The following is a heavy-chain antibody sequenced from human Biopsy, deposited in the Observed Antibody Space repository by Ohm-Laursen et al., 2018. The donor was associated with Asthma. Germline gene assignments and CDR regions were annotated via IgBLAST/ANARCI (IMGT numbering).Heavy chain of an antibody. V-gene: IGHV3-30*09. D-gene: IGHD1-20*01. CDR2: ISYDGTNK. CDR3: ARDLRSDNWNPWGMDV. J-gene: IGHJ6*02. Sequence: SLRLSCTASGFTFSDYDMHWVRQAPGKGLEWVAVISYDGTNKDYADSVKGRFAFSRDNSQNTLSLEMNSLRVEDTAVYYCARDLRSDNWNPWGMDVWGLGTTVTVAS. CDR1: GFTFSDYD.